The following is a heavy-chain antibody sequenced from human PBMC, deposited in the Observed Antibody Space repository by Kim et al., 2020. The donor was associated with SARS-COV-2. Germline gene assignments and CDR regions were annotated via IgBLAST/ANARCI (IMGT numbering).Heavy chain of an antibody. J-gene: IGHJ6*02. CDR1: GYSFTSYW. D-gene: IGHD3-22*01. CDR2: IYPGDSDT. Sequence: GESLKISCKGSGYSFTSYWIGWVRQMPGKGLEWMGIIYPGDSDTRYSPSFQGQVTISADKSISTAYLQWSSLKASDTAMYYCARSDAGGDEYYYDSSGYYNGMDVWGQGTTVTVSS. V-gene: IGHV5-51*01. CDR3: ARSDAGGDEYYYDSSGYYNGMDV.